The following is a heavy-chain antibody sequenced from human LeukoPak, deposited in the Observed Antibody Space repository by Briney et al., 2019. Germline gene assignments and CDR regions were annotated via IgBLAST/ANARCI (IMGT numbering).Heavy chain of an antibody. V-gene: IGHV3-74*01. Sequence: PGGSLRLSCAASGFTFSSFWMHWVRQAPGKGLVWVARVNFDGTTARYADSVKGRFTISRDNAKNSLYLQMNSLRAEDTAVYYCARDRNFWSGYIGWGQGTLVTVSS. CDR1: GFTFSSFW. D-gene: IGHD3-3*01. CDR2: VNFDGTTA. J-gene: IGHJ4*02. CDR3: ARDRNFWSGYIG.